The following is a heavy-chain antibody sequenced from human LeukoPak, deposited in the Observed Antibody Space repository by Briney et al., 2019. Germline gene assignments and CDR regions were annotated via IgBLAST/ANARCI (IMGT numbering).Heavy chain of an antibody. CDR2: IYSGGNT. CDR1: GFTVGNNH. D-gene: IGHD2-2*01. CDR3: ARALGYCSSASCYYFDN. V-gene: IGHV3-66*01. J-gene: IGHJ4*02. Sequence: GGSLRLSCAASGFTVGNNHMNWVRQAPGKGLEWVSLIYSGGNTQYADSVKGRFTISRDNAKNSLYLQMNSLRAEDTAVYYCARALGYCSSASCYYFDNWGQGTLVTVSS.